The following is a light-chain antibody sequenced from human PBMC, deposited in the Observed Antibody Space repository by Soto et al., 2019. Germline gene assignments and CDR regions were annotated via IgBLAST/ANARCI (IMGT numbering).Light chain of an antibody. CDR1: QSLSSW. J-gene: IGKJ4*01. Sequence: DIQMTQSPSTLSASVGDRVTITCRASQSLSSWLAWYQQKPGKAPKLLIYDVSNLESGLPSRFSGSGSGTEFTLTSSSLQPDDFATYYCQQYNSYSLTFGGGTKVEIK. V-gene: IGKV1-5*01. CDR3: QQYNSYSLT. CDR2: DVS.